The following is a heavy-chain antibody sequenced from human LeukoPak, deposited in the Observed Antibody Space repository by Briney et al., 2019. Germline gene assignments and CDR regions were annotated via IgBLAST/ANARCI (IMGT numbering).Heavy chain of an antibody. J-gene: IGHJ3*02. V-gene: IGHV3-33*01. CDR1: GFTFSSYG. CDR2: IWYDGNNK. Sequence: GRSLRLSCAASGFTFSSYGMHWVRQAPGKGLEWVAIIWYDGNNKYYADSVKGRFTISRDNAKNSLFLQMNSLRDEDTAVYYCAREQFAFDIWGRGSMVTVSS. D-gene: IGHD4-11*01. CDR3: AREQFAFDI.